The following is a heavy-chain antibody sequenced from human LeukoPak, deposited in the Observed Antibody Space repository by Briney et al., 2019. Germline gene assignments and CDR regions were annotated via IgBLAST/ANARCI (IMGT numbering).Heavy chain of an antibody. CDR2: ISDGGKTK. D-gene: IGHD6-19*01. Sequence: GGSLRLSCAASGFTFRSSEMNWVRQAPGKGLEWVSYISDGGKTKYYADSVKGRFTISRDNSKNTLYLQMNSLRAEDTAVYYCARKVAAPDYWGQGTLVTVSS. CDR3: ARKVAAPDY. J-gene: IGHJ4*02. V-gene: IGHV3-48*03. CDR1: GFTFRSSE.